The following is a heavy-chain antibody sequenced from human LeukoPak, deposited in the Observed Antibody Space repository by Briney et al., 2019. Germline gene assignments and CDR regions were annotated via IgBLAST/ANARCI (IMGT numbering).Heavy chain of an antibody. CDR2: INPNSGGT. CDR1: GYTFTGYY. Sequence: GASVKVSCKASGYTFTGYYMHWVRQAPGQGLEWMGWINPNSGGTNYAQKFQGRVTMTRDTSISTAYMELSRLRSNDTAVYYCARASPTVVTFDYWGQGTLVTVSS. CDR3: ARASPTVVTFDY. J-gene: IGHJ4*02. D-gene: IGHD4-23*01. V-gene: IGHV1-2*02.